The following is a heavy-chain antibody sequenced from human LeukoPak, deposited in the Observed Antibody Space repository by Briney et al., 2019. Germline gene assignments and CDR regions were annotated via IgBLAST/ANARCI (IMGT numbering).Heavy chain of an antibody. D-gene: IGHD1-26*01. CDR3: AKNKDKYGGSHDY. V-gene: IGHV3-23*01. Sequence: GGSLRLSCAASGFTFASYAMSWVRQAPGKGLEWVSALSSSGGSTYYADSVKGRFTISRDNSKNTLYLQMNSLRAEDPAVYYCAKNKDKYGGSHDYWGRGPVVTVPS. CDR2: LSSSGGST. CDR1: GFTFASYA. J-gene: IGHJ4*02.